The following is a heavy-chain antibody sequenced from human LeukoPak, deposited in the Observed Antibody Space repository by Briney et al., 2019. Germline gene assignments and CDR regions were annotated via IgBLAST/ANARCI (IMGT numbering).Heavy chain of an antibody. CDR3: AVERVTPDGWLDP. CDR1: GGTFSSYA. CDR2: IIPIFGTA. Sequence: PVKVSCKASGGTFSSYAISWVRQAPGQGLEWMGGIIPIFGTANYAQKFQGRVTITADESTSTAYMELSSLRSEDTAVYYCAVERVTPDGWLDPWGQGTLVTVSS. V-gene: IGHV1-69*13. J-gene: IGHJ5*02. D-gene: IGHD4-23*01.